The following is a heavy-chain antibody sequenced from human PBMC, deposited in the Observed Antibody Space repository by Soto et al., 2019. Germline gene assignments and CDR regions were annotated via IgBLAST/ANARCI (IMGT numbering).Heavy chain of an antibody. V-gene: IGHV1-3*01. Sequence: EASVKVSCKASGYTFTSYAMHWVRQAPGQRLEWMGWINAGNGNTKYSQKFQGRVTITRDTSASTAYMELSSLRSEDTAVYYCARGPNPYYFDDWGQGTLVTVSS. CDR1: GYTFTSYA. CDR3: ARGPNPYYFDD. J-gene: IGHJ4*02. CDR2: INAGNGNT.